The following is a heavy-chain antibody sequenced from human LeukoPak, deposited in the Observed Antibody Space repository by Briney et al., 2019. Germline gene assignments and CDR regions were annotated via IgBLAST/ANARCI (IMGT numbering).Heavy chain of an antibody. CDR3: AREEWGRPKYGENDY. CDR2: ISSSSSYI. V-gene: IGHV3-21*01. J-gene: IGHJ4*02. Sequence: PGGSLRLSCAASGFTFKNYGMHWVRQAPGKGLEWVSSISSSSSYIYYADSVKGRFTISRDNAKNSLYLQMNSLRAEDTAVYYCAREEWGRPKYGENDYWGQGTLVTVSS. CDR1: GFTFKNYG. D-gene: IGHD1-26*01.